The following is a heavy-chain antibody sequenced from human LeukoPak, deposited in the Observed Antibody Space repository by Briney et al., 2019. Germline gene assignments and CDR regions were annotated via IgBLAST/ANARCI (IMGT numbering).Heavy chain of an antibody. Sequence: GGSLRLSCAASGFTFSSNGMHWVRQATGKGLEWVSGICVAGDTYYTDPVKGPLNIARENAWLSLYLQMTSLRAGYTAVYYCVRAAAYISGWYGIFDFWGQGTLVTVSS. V-gene: IGHV3-13*01. CDR3: VRAAAYISGWYGIFDF. CDR2: ICVAGDT. CDR1: GFTFSSNG. J-gene: IGHJ4*02. D-gene: IGHD6-19*01.